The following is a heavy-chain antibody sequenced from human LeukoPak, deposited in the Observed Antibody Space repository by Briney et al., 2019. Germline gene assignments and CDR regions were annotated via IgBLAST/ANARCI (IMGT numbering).Heavy chain of an antibody. Sequence: GGSLRLSCAASGYTFSDFSVNWVRQAPGKGLEWVSSISVRSNYRYYADSVRGRFTISRDDARDSLFLQMNSLRAEDTAVYFCVRLRRNNDRSGYYYYYDYWGQGALVTVSS. V-gene: IGHV3-21*01. CDR2: ISVRSNYR. CDR3: VRLRRNNDRSGYYYYYDY. D-gene: IGHD3-22*01. CDR1: GYTFSDFS. J-gene: IGHJ4*02.